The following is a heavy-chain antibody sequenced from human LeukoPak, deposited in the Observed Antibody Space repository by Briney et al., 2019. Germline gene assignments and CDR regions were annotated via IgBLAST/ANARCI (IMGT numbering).Heavy chain of an antibody. CDR2: ISYSGST. CDR3: ARHYRRTSSGWPPSDY. J-gene: IGHJ4*02. CDR1: GGSISSSIYY. V-gene: IGHV4-39*01. D-gene: IGHD6-19*01. Sequence: PSETLSLTRTVSGGSISSSIYYWGWIRQPPGKGLEWIGSISYSGSTYYNPSLKSRVTISVDTSKNQLSLKLSSVTAADTAVYYCARHYRRTSSGWPPSDYWGQGTLVTVSS.